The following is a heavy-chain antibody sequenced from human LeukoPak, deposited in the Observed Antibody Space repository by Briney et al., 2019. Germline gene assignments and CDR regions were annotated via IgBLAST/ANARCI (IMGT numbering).Heavy chain of an antibody. J-gene: IGHJ3*02. CDR2: IYSGGST. CDR1: GFSVSSNY. D-gene: IGHD6-13*01. Sequence: GGSLRLSCAASGFSVSSNYMSWVRQAPGKGLEWVSVIYSGGSTYYADSVKGRFTISRDNSKNTLYLQMNSLRAEDTAVYYCASDRASGYSSRLDAFDIWGQGTMVTVSS. CDR3: ASDRASGYSSRLDAFDI. V-gene: IGHV3-66*02.